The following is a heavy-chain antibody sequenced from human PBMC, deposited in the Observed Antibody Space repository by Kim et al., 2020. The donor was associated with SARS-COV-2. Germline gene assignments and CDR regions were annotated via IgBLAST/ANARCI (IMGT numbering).Heavy chain of an antibody. V-gene: IGHV3-48*02. J-gene: IGHJ4*02. CDR1: GFTFSSYS. Sequence: GGSLRLSCAASGFTFSSYSMNWVRQAPGKGLEWVSYISSSSSTIYYADSVKGRFTISRDNAKNSLYLQMNSLRDEDTAVYYCARTELYCGGDCYSYYWGQGTLVTVSS. CDR2: ISSSSSTI. CDR3: ARTELYCGGDCYSYY. D-gene: IGHD2-21*02.